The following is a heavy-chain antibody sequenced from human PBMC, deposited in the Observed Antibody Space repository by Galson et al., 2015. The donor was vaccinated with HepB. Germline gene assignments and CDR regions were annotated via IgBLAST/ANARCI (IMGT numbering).Heavy chain of an antibody. CDR2: TYYRSKWYN. V-gene: IGHV6-1*01. J-gene: IGHJ4*02. CDR1: GDSVSSTSAA. Sequence: CAISGDSVSSTSAAWGWIRQSPSRGLEWLGRTYYRSKWYNEYAVSVRGRITINPDTLKNQFSLQLNSLTPEDTAVYYCAKGGAGHFPYWGQGTLVTVTS. D-gene: IGHD1-26*01. CDR3: AKGGAGHFPY.